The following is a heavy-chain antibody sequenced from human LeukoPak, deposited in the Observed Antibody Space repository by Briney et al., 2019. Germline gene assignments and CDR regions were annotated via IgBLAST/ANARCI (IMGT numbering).Heavy chain of an antibody. CDR2: INHSGST. D-gene: IGHD1-26*01. V-gene: IGHV4-34*01. J-gene: IGHJ4*02. CDR1: GGSFSGYY. Sequence: SETLSLTCAVYGGSFSGYYWSWIRQPPGKGLEWIGEINHSGSTNYNPSLKSRVTISVDTSKNQFSLRLNSVTAADTAMYYCARLRSPGDFDYWGQGTLVAVSS. CDR3: ARLRSPGDFDY.